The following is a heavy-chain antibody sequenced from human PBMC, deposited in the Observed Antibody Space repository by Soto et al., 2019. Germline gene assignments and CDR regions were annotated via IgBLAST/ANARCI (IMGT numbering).Heavy chain of an antibody. Sequence: QGQLVQSGAEVKKPGASVKVSCKASGYTFTGYYIHWVRQAPGQGREWMGWINPKSGVTNYAQKFQGRVTMITDTSISTAYMELSRLRSDDTAVYYCARDMAYGAFLPALFWGQGTLVTVSS. CDR2: INPKSGVT. J-gene: IGHJ4*02. V-gene: IGHV1-2*02. CDR3: ARDMAYGAFLPALF. CDR1: GYTFTGYY. D-gene: IGHD4-17*01.